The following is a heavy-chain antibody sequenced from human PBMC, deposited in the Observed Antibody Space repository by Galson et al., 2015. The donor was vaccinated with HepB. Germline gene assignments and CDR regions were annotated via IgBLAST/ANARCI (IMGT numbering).Heavy chain of an antibody. Sequence: SLRLSCAASGFTFGDYAMSWFRQAPGKGLEWVGFIRSKAYGGTTEYAASVKGRFTISRDDSKSIAYLQMNSLKTEDTAVYYCTRGRADYYDSSGYYYYFDYWGQGTLVTVSS. CDR3: TRGRADYYDSSGYYYYFDY. CDR2: IRSKAYGGTT. V-gene: IGHV3-49*03. CDR1: GFTFGDYA. D-gene: IGHD3-22*01. J-gene: IGHJ4*02.